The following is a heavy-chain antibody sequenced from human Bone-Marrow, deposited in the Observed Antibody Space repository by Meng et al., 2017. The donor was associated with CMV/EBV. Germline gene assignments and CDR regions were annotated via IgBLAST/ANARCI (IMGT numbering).Heavy chain of an antibody. CDR1: GFTFSSYA. V-gene: IGHV3-30*04. CDR3: ASSSSSAPYYYYGMDV. Sequence: GGSLRLSCAASGFTFSSYAMHWVRQAPGKGLEWVAVISYDGSNKYYADSVKGRFTISRDNSKNTLYLQMNSLRAEDTAVYYCASSSSSAPYYYYGMDVWGQGTTVTVSS. J-gene: IGHJ6*02. D-gene: IGHD6-6*01. CDR2: ISYDGSNK.